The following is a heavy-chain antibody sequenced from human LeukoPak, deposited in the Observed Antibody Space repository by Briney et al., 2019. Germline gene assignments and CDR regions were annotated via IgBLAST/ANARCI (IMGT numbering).Heavy chain of an antibody. V-gene: IGHV3-43*02. CDR1: GFTFNLYD. CDR2: ISGDCDSQ. J-gene: IGHJ4*02. Sequence: GGSLRLSCADSGFTFNLYDLHWVPKPPGKGLEWVSLISGDCDSQYYADPFKDPFTISRDNSKTYLYLQMNSLTSKHAALYYCAKNSLEAAGNFDSWGQGTLVPVSP. CDR3: AKNSLEAAGNFDS. D-gene: IGHD6-13*01.